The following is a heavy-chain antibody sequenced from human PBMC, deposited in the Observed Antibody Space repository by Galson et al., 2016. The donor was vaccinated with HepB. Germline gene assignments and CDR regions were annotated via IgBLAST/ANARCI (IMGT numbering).Heavy chain of an antibody. D-gene: IGHD2-2*01. Sequence: SVKVSCKASGYTFTDYGISWVRQAPGQGLEWMGWISAYNGNTNYAQKLQGRITMTTDTSTSTVYMELRSLRSDDRAVYYCAKDALGDCSSTSCSNWFDPWGQGTLVIVSS. CDR2: ISAYNGNT. J-gene: IGHJ5*02. CDR3: AKDALGDCSSTSCSNWFDP. CDR1: GYTFTDYG. V-gene: IGHV1-18*01.